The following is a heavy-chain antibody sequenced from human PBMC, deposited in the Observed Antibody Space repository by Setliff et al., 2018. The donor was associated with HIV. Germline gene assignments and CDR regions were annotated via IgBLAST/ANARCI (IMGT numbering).Heavy chain of an antibody. D-gene: IGHD5-18*01. CDR2: IYYSGSA. J-gene: IGHJ4*02. CDR3: ARSPGVDTKMAFDY. Sequence: PSETRSLTCTVSGGSLINHFWSWIRLPPGKGLEWIGYIYYSGSADYNRSLKSRVTISVDTSKSQISLKLNSVTAADTAVYYCARSPGVDTKMAFDYWGQGFLVTVSS. CDR1: GGSLINHF. V-gene: IGHV4-59*11.